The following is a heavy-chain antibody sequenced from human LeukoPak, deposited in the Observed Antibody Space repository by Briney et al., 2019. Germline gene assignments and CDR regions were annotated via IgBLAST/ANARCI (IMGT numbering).Heavy chain of an antibody. J-gene: IGHJ4*02. CDR2: ISYDGSNK. V-gene: IGHV3-30*18. Sequence: GGSLRLSCAASGFTFSSYGMHWVRQAPGKGLEWVAVISYDGSNKYYADSVKGRFTISRDNSKNTLYLQMNSLRAEDTAVYYCAKDQFAYSSGWYVDYWGQGTLVTVSS. CDR1: GFTFSSYG. CDR3: AKDQFAYSSGWYVDY. D-gene: IGHD6-19*01.